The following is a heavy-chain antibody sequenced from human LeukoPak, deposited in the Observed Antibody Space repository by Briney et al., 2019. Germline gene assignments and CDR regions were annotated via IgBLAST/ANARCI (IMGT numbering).Heavy chain of an antibody. CDR3: ARGERAMATRKAGFDY. V-gene: IGHV5-51*01. CDR2: IYPRDSDT. Sequence: GESLKISCTASGYAFANSWIGWVRQMPGKGLAWMGIIYPRDSDTIYSPSFQGQVTISADKSIRTAYLQWSSLTASDTAMYYCARGERAMATRKAGFDYWGQGTLVTVSS. CDR1: GYAFANSW. J-gene: IGHJ4*02. D-gene: IGHD5-24*01.